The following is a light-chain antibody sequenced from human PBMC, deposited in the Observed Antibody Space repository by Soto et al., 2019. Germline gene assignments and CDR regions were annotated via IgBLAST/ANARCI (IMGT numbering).Light chain of an antibody. J-gene: IGLJ1*01. Sequence: QSVLTQPASVSGSPGQSITISCTGTSSDVGGYNYVSWYQQHPGKAPKRMIYEVSNRPSGVSNRFSGSKSGNTASLTISGLQAEDEADYYCSSYTCSSTLVFGTGTKVTVL. CDR1: SSDVGGYNY. CDR2: EVS. CDR3: SSYTCSSTLV. V-gene: IGLV2-14*01.